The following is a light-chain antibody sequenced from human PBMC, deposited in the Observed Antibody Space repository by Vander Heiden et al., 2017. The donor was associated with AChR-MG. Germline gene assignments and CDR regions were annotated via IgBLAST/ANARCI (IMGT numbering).Light chain of an antibody. Sequence: DIQMTQSPSSLSASVGDRVTITCRASQGIYNSLAWYQQRPGKPPKLLVYGASKLESGVPSRFSGSESGTDYTLAISSLQSEDFATYYCQQDDTTPHTFGQGTKLEI. CDR1: QGIYNS. J-gene: IGKJ2*01. CDR2: GAS. V-gene: IGKV1-NL1*01. CDR3: QQDDTTPHT.